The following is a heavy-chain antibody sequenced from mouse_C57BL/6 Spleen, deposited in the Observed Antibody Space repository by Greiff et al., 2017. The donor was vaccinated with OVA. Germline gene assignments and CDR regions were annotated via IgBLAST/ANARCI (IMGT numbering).Heavy chain of an antibody. D-gene: IGHD2-1*01. V-gene: IGHV5-17*01. Sequence: DVKLVESGGGLVKPGGSLKLSCAASGFTFSDYGMHWVRQAPEKGLEWVAYISSGSSTIYYADTVKGRFTISRDNAKNTLFLQMTSLRSEDTAMYYCASLIYYGNPYAMDYWGQGTSVTVSS. J-gene: IGHJ4*01. CDR1: GFTFSDYG. CDR3: ASLIYYGNPYAMDY. CDR2: ISSGSSTI.